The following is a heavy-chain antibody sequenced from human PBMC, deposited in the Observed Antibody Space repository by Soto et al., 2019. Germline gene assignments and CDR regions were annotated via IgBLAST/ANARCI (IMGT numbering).Heavy chain of an antibody. CDR2: IYPGDSDT. CDR1: GYSFTSYW. CDR3: ARHVYSSSSFYYHYMDV. Sequence: PGESLKISCKGSGYSFTSYWIGWVRQMPGKGLEWMGIIYPGDSDTRYSPSFQGQVTISADKSISTAYLQWSSLKASDTAMYYCARHVYSSSSFYYHYMDVWGKGTTVTVSS. V-gene: IGHV5-51*01. D-gene: IGHD6-6*01. J-gene: IGHJ6*03.